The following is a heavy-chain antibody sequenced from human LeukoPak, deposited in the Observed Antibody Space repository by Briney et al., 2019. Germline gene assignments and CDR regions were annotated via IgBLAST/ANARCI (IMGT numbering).Heavy chain of an antibody. CDR2: ISAYNGNT. Sequence: GASVKVFCKASGYTFTSYGISWVRQAPGQGLEWMGWISAYNGNTNYAQKLQGRVTMTTDTSTSTAYMELRSLRSDDTAVYYCARALSITMVRGVIRQDDAFDIWGQGTMVTVSS. CDR1: GYTFTSYG. J-gene: IGHJ3*02. D-gene: IGHD3-10*01. CDR3: ARALSITMVRGVIRQDDAFDI. V-gene: IGHV1-18*01.